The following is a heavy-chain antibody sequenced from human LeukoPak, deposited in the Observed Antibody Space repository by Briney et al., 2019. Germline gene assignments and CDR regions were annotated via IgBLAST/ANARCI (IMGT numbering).Heavy chain of an antibody. CDR1: GDSISTNYW. CDR2: IYHSGSI. Sequence: SETLSLTCAVSGDSISTNYWWTWVRQPPGKGLEWIGEIYHSGSINYNPSLKNRVTLSIDKSNNHFSLRLSSLSAADTAVYYCARHLRPSGSRLYFDYWGQGTLVTVSS. V-gene: IGHV4-4*02. J-gene: IGHJ4*02. D-gene: IGHD1-26*01. CDR3: ARHLRPSGSRLYFDY.